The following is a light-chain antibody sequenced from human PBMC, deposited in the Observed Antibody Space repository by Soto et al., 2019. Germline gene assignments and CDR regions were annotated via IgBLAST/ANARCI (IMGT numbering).Light chain of an antibody. CDR2: DNN. J-gene: IGLJ3*02. CDR3: QSYDSSLPASV. Sequence: QSVLTQPPSVSGAPGQRVTISRSGSSSNIGAGYDVHWYQQLPGTAPKLLIYDNNNRPSGVPDRFSGSQSGTSASLAITGLQVEDEADYYCQSYDSSLPASVFGGGTQLTVL. CDR1: SSNIGAGYD. V-gene: IGLV1-40*01.